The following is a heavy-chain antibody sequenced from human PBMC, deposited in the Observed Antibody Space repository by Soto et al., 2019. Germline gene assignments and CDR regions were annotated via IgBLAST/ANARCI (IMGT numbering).Heavy chain of an antibody. D-gene: IGHD5-18*01. CDR2: IYYSGST. V-gene: IGHV4-30-4*01. CDR1: GGSISSGDYY. CDR3: ARDRSYGHPGFDY. Sequence: SETLSLTCTVSGGSISSGDYYWSWIRQPPGNGLEWIGYIYYSGSTYYNPSLKSRVTISVDTSKNQFSLKLSSVTAADTAVYYCARDRSYGHPGFDYWGQGTLVTVSS. J-gene: IGHJ4*02.